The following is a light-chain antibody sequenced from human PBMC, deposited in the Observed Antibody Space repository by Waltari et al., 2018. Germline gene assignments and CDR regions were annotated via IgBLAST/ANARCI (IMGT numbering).Light chain of an antibody. CDR3: CSYAGSGTFVV. J-gene: IGLJ2*01. CDR1: SRDVWSHNL. CDR2: EGS. V-gene: IGLV2-23*03. Sequence: QSALTQPASVSGSPGPSITISCTGTSRDVWSHNLVSWYQQHPGQAPKVVIYEGSERPSWISNRFSASKSGITASLTFSWLQPEDEADYYCCSYAGSGTFVVFGGGTKLTVL.